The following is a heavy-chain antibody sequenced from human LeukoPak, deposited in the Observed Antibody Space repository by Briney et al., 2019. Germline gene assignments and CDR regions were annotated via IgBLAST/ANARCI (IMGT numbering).Heavy chain of an antibody. CDR1: GGSISSYY. J-gene: IGHJ3*02. V-gene: IGHV4-39*01. D-gene: IGHD5-12*01. Sequence: SETLSLTCTVSGGSISSYYWGWIRQPPGKGLEWIGSLYYSGNTYYNPSPKSRVTISVDTSKNQFSLKLSSVTAADTAVYYCARSVATIWVPDAFDIWGQGTMVTVSS. CDR3: ARSVATIWVPDAFDI. CDR2: LYYSGNT.